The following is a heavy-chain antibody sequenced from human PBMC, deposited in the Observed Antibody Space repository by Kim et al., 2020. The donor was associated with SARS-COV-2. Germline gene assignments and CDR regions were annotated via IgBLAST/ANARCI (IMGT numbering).Heavy chain of an antibody. CDR2: IIPIFGTA. Sequence: SVKVSCKASGGTFSSYAISWVRQAPGQGLEWMGGIIPIFGTANYAQKFQGRVTITADESTSTAYMELSSLRSEDTAVYYCARDYYGSGSYPNWFDPWGQGTLVTVSS. D-gene: IGHD3-10*01. CDR1: GGTFSSYA. J-gene: IGHJ5*02. V-gene: IGHV1-69*13. CDR3: ARDYYGSGSYPNWFDP.